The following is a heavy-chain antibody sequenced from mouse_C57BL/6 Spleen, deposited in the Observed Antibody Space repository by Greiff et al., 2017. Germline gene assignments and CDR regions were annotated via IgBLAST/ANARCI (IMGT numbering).Heavy chain of an antibody. CDR1: GYTFTDYN. D-gene: IGHD6-5*01. Sequence: VQLQQSGPELVKPGASVKMSCQASGYTFTDYNMHWVKPSHGTSLEWIGYINPNNGGTCYNQKVKGKATLTVNEYSSTAYMERRSLTAEDSAVYYCARSYLIYYAMDYWGQGTTVTVSS. CDR2: INPNNGGT. CDR3: ARSYLIYYAMDY. V-gene: IGHV1-22*01. J-gene: IGHJ4*01.